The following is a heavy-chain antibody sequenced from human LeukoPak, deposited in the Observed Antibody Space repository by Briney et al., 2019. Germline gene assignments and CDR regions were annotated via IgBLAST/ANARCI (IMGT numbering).Heavy chain of an antibody. CDR3: ARDLLGWELHYFDY. CDR1: GFTFDDYA. Sequence: GGSLRLSCAASGFTFDDYAMHWVRRAPGKGLEWVSGISWNSGSIGYADSVKGRFTISRDNAKNSLYLQMNSLRAEDMALYYCARDLLGWELHYFDYWGQGTLVTVSS. CDR2: ISWNSGSI. V-gene: IGHV3-9*03. J-gene: IGHJ4*02. D-gene: IGHD1-26*01.